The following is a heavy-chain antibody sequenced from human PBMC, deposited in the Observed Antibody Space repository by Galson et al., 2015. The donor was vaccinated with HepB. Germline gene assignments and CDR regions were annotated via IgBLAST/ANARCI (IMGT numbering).Heavy chain of an antibody. V-gene: IGHV3-9*02. CDR3: GRDQRPGGLGF. Sequence: SLRLSCAASGFTSRDLAMHWVRHPPGKGLEWVGGIYWNGARVDYADSVKGRFTISRDNAKNSLYLQMNSQRPEGTALYYCGRDQRPGGLGFWGQGTLVTVSS. CDR1: GFTSRDLA. CDR2: IYWNGARV. J-gene: IGHJ4*02. D-gene: IGHD3-10*01.